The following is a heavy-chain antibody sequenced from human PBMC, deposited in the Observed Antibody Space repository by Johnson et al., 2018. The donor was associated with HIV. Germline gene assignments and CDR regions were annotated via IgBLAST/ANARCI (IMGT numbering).Heavy chain of an antibody. J-gene: IGHJ3*01. CDR2: ISYDGSKK. D-gene: IGHD4-17*01. CDR3: ARDSTPWGGEHVGYAFDL. CDR1: GFTFSSYA. Sequence: MQLVESGGGMVQPGRSLRLSCAASGFTFSSYAMHWVRQAPGKGLEWVAVISYDGSKKNYADSVKGRFSISRDNSKNTVYLQMNSLRAEDTGVYYCARDSTPWGGEHVGYAFDLWGRGTLVTISS. V-gene: IGHV3-30-3*01.